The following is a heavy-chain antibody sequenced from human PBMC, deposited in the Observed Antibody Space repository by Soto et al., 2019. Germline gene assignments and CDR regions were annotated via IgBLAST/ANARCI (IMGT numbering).Heavy chain of an antibody. Sequence: GGSLRLSCAASGFTFSSYSMNWVRQAPGKGLEWVSSISSSSYIYYADSVKGRFTISRDNAKNSLYLQMNSLRAEDTAVYYCARGGGEIVDIFDYWGQGTLVTVSS. V-gene: IGHV3-21*01. J-gene: IGHJ4*02. D-gene: IGHD1-26*01. CDR2: ISSSSYI. CDR3: ARGGGEIVDIFDY. CDR1: GFTFSSYS.